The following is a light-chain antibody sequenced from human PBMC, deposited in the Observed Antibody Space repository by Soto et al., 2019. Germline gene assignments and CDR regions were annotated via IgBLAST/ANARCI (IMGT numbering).Light chain of an antibody. CDR2: AAS. CDR3: QQSYSSIT. CDR1: ESINSH. J-gene: IGKJ5*01. V-gene: IGKV1-39*01. Sequence: DIQMTQSPSSLSASAGDRVTISCRASESINSHLNWYQQKPGKAPKLLIYAASSLQSGVPPRFSGSGSGTDFTLTISSLQPEDFATYYCQQSYSSITFGQGTRLEIK.